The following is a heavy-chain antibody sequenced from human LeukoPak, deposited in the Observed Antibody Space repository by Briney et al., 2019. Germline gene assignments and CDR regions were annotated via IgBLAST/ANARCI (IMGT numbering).Heavy chain of an antibody. V-gene: IGHV3-30*02. CDR1: GFTFSSYG. CDR2: IRYDGSNK. Sequence: PGGSLRLSCAASGFTFSSYGMHWVRQAPGKGLEWVAFIRYDGSNKYYADSVKGRFTISRDNAKNSLYLQMNSLRAEDTAVYYCAREESFYGGSGWPYNWFDPWGQGTLVTVSS. D-gene: IGHD6-19*01. J-gene: IGHJ5*02. CDR3: AREESFYGGSGWPYNWFDP.